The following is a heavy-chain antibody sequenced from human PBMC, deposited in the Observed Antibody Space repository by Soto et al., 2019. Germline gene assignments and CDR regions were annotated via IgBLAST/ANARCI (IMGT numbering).Heavy chain of an antibody. Sequence: SVKVSCKASGGTFSSYAISWVRQAPGRGREWMGGIIPIFSTANYAQNFQGRVTITADESTSTAYMYLSRLRSEDTAVYYCARDRYCSGGSCYLGTFPEFDYWGQGTLVTVSS. CDR3: ARDRYCSGGSCYLGTFPEFDY. CDR2: IIPIFSTA. V-gene: IGHV1-69*13. CDR1: GGTFSSYA. D-gene: IGHD2-15*01. J-gene: IGHJ4*02.